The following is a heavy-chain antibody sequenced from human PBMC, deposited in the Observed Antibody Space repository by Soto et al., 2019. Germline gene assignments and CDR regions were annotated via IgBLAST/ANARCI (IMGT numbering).Heavy chain of an antibody. Sequence: GGSLRLSCTASGFTFGDYAMSWFRQAPGKGLEWVGFIRSKAYGGTTEYAASVKGRFTISRDDSKSIAYLQMNSLKTEDTAVYYCTRVHDYIWGSYRYAGPDVAFDIWGQGTMVTVSS. CDR3: TRVHDYIWGSYRYAGPDVAFDI. D-gene: IGHD3-16*02. J-gene: IGHJ3*02. V-gene: IGHV3-49*03. CDR2: IRSKAYGGTT. CDR1: GFTFGDYA.